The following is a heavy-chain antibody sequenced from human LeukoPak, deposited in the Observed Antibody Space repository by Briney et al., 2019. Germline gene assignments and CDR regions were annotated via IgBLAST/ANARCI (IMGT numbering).Heavy chain of an antibody. CDR3: AKDSRNTITFGGVIPD. CDR1: GFPFGTYG. Sequence: GGSLRLSCDASGFPFGTYGMHWVCQAPGKGLEWVAFIRSDGSSTYYADSVKGRFTISRDNSKNTLYLQINSLRAEDTAVYYCAKDSRNTITFGGVIPDWSQGTLVTVSS. CDR2: IRSDGSST. J-gene: IGHJ4*02. D-gene: IGHD3-16*02. V-gene: IGHV3-30*02.